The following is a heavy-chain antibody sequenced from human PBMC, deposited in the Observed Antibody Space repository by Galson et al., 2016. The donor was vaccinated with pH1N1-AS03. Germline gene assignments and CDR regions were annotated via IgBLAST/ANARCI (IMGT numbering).Heavy chain of an antibody. Sequence: SLRLSCAASGFTLSSYWMHWVRQAPGKGLVWVSRINADGSSTSYMDSVQGRFTISRDNAKNTLYLQMNSLRPEDTAVYYCARSADGYNFVGDYWGQGSLVTVSS. J-gene: IGHJ4*02. CDR1: GFTLSSYW. V-gene: IGHV3-74*01. CDR2: INADGSST. CDR3: ARSADGYNFVGDY. D-gene: IGHD5-24*01.